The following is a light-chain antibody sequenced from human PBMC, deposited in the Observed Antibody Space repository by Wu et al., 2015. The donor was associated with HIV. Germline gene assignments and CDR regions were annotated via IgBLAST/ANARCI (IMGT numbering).Light chain of an antibody. J-gene: IGKJ4*01. Sequence: DIQMTQSPSTLSASVGDRVTITCRASQSISSWLAWYQQKPGKAPKLLIYKASNLEGGVPSRFSGSGSGTEFTLTISSLQPDDFTTYYCQHYLSYSTFGGGTKVEIK. V-gene: IGKV1-5*03. CDR3: QHYLSYST. CDR1: QSISSW. CDR2: KAS.